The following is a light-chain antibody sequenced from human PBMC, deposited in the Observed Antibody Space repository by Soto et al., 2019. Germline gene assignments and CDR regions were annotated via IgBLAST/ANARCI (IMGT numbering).Light chain of an antibody. J-gene: IGKJ1*01. CDR1: QSISTY. CDR2: GAS. V-gene: IGKV1-39*01. CDR3: QQSFSQPWT. Sequence: DIQMTQSPSSLSASVGDRVTITCRASQSISTYVNWYQQKPGKAPTLLIFGASRLQSGVPSRFSGSRSGTDFTLTISSLRPEDFATYFCQQSFSQPWTFGQGTKVEIK.